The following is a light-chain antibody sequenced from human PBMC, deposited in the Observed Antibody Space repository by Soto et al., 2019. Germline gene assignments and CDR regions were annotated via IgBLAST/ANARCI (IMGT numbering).Light chain of an antibody. CDR2: GAS. CDR1: QSVSSNY. V-gene: IGKV3-20*01. Sequence: EIVLTQSPGTLSLSPGERATLPCRASQSVSSNYLAWYQQKPGQAPRLLIYGASSRATGIPDRFSGSGSGTDFTLNISRLEPEDFAVYYCQQYGSSPETFGQGTKVEIK. J-gene: IGKJ1*01. CDR3: QQYGSSPET.